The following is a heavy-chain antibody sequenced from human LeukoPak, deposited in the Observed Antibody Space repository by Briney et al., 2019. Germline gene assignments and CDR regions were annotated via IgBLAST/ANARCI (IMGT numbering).Heavy chain of an antibody. V-gene: IGHV3-48*01. D-gene: IGHD3-10*01. CDR2: ISSSDNTI. J-gene: IGHJ6*02. CDR3: ASRIYKLGMDV. Sequence: GGSLRLSCAASGFTFSSYAMSWVRQAPGKGLEWVSYISSSDNTIYYADSVKGRFTISRDNAKNSLYLQMNSLRAEDTAVYYCASRIYKLGMDVWGQGTTVTVSS. CDR1: GFTFSSYA.